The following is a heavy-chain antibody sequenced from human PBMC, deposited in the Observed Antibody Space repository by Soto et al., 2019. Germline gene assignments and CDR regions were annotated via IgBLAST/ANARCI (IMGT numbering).Heavy chain of an antibody. CDR3: AREDSSGWFFVDY. CDR1: GGSISTYY. V-gene: IGHV4-59*01. Sequence: SETLSLACTVSGGSISTYYWSWIRQPPGKGLEWIGYIYYSGSTNYNPSLKSRVTISVDTSKNQFSLKLSSVTAADTAVYYCAREDSSGWFFVDYWGQGTPVTVSS. CDR2: IYYSGST. J-gene: IGHJ4*02. D-gene: IGHD6-19*01.